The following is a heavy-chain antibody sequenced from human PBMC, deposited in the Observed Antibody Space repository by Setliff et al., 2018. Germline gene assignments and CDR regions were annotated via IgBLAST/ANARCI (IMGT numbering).Heavy chain of an antibody. Sequence: GASLKISCKGSGYSFTTYWIGWVRQMPGKGLEWVGIIYPGDSDTRYSPSFQGQVTISADKSISTASLQWSSLRASDTAIYYCARHPYYYGSGTYLDNNNRWFDPWGQGTLVTVSS. CDR1: GYSFTTYW. V-gene: IGHV5-51*01. D-gene: IGHD3-10*01. CDR2: IYPGDSDT. J-gene: IGHJ5*02. CDR3: ARHPYYYGSGTYLDNNNRWFDP.